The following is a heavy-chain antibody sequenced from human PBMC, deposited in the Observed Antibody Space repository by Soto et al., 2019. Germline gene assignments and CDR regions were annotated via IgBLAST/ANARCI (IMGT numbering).Heavy chain of an antibody. CDR3: ANIPYSWNGAEAFDI. Sequence: QVQLVESGGGVVQPGRSLRLSCAASGFTLSSYGMHWVRQAPGKGLEWVAVISYDGSNKYYADSVKGRFTISRDNSKNTLYLPMNSLRAEDTAVYYCANIPYSWNGAEAFDIWGQGTLVTVSS. D-gene: IGHD1-1*01. CDR1: GFTLSSYG. V-gene: IGHV3-30*18. CDR2: ISYDGSNK. J-gene: IGHJ3*02.